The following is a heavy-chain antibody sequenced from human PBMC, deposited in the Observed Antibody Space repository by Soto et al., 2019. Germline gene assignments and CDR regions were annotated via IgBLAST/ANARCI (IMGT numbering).Heavy chain of an antibody. V-gene: IGHV3-74*01. Sequence: EVQLVESGGGLVQPGGSPRLSCAASGFTFSSHWMHWVRQAPGKGLVWVSRINSDGSSTSYADSVKGRFTISRDNAKNTLYLQMSSLRVEDTAVYYCVREDYGDFTFDYWGQGTLVTVSS. D-gene: IGHD4-17*01. CDR1: GFTFSSHW. CDR2: INSDGSST. CDR3: VREDYGDFTFDY. J-gene: IGHJ4*02.